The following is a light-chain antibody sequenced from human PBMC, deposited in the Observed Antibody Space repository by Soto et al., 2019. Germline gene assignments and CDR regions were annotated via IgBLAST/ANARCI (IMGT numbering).Light chain of an antibody. J-gene: IGLJ1*01. Sequence: QSALTQPASVSGSPGQSITISCTGTSSDVGAYNFVSWHQQHPGKAPKLIIYNVYDRPSGISYRFSGSKSGNTASLTISGRQGEDEADYYCSSSKISRTYVFGTGTQLTVL. CDR3: SSSKISRTYV. CDR1: SSDVGAYNF. V-gene: IGLV2-14*03. CDR2: NVY.